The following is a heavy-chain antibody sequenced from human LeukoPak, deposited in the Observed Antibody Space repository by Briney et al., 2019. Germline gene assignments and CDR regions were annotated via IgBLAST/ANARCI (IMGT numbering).Heavy chain of an antibody. CDR1: GYTFTSYA. V-gene: IGHV7-4-1*02. Sequence: GPVKVSCKASGYTFTSYAMNWVRQAPGQGLEWTGWINTNTGNPTYAQGFTGRFVFSLDTSVSTAYLQISSLKAEDTAVYYCARDNHCSSTSCSFDYWGQGTLVTVSS. D-gene: IGHD2-2*01. CDR2: INTNTGNP. CDR3: ARDNHCSSTSCSFDY. J-gene: IGHJ4*02.